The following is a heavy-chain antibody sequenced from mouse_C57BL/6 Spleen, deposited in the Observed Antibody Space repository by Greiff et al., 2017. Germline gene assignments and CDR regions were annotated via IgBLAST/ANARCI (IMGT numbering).Heavy chain of an antibody. V-gene: IGHV7-3*03. CDR1: GFTFTDYY. J-gene: IGHJ4*01. CDR3: AKEGVIDFFYAMDY. D-gene: IGHD2-1*01. Sequence: EVQGVESGGGLVQPGGSLSLSCAASGFTFTDYYMSWVRQPPGKALEWLGFIRNKANGYTTEYSASVKGRFTISRDNSQSILYLQMNALRAEISATYYCAKEGVIDFFYAMDYWGQGTSVTVSS. CDR2: IRNKANGYTT.